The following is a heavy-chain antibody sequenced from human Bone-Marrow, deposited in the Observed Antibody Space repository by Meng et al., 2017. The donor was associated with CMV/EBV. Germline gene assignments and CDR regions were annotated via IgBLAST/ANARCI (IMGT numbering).Heavy chain of an antibody. CDR3: AKNIVVVPAAEFDY. J-gene: IGHJ4*02. CDR2: ISGSGGST. Sequence: GESLKISCAASGFTFSSYAMSWVRQAPGKGLEWVSAISGSGGSTYYADSVKGRFTISRDNSKNTLYPQMNSLRAEDTAVYYCAKNIVVVPAAEFDYWGQGTRVTVSS. CDR1: GFTFSSYA. V-gene: IGHV3-23*01. D-gene: IGHD2-2*01.